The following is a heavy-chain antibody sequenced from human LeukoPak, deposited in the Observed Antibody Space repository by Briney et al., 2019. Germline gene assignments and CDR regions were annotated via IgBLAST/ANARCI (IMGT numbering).Heavy chain of an antibody. CDR2: IIPIFGTA. CDR1: GGTFSSYA. V-gene: IGHV1-69*05. D-gene: IGHD6-19*01. CDR3: ARAIAVETPRDY. J-gene: IGHJ4*02. Sequence: SVKVSCKASGGTFSSYAISWVRQAPGQGLEWMGRIIPIFGTANYAQKFQGRVTITTDESTSTAYMELSSLRSEDTAVYYCARAIAVETPRDYWGQGTLVTVSS.